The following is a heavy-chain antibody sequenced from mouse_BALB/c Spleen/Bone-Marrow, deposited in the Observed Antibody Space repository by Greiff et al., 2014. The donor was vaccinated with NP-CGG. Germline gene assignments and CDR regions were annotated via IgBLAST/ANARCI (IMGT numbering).Heavy chain of an antibody. Sequence: EVQGVESGPELVKPGASVKMSCKASGYTFTSNVIHWVKQKPGQGLEWIGYINPYNDGTKYNEKFKGKATLTSDKSSSTAYMELSSLTSEDSAVYYCAGGGYYGASLYWYFDVWGAGTTVTVSS. D-gene: IGHD1-1*02. J-gene: IGHJ1*01. CDR1: GYTFTSNV. CDR2: INPYNDGT. CDR3: AGGGYYGASLYWYFDV. V-gene: IGHV1-14*01.